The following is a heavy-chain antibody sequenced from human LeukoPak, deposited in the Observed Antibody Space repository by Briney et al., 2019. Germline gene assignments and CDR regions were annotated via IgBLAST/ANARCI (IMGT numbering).Heavy chain of an antibody. D-gene: IGHD6-13*01. J-gene: IGHJ5*02. CDR1: GGSFSGYY. CDR3: ARGLGRLSIAAAGPNWFDP. Sequence: SETLSLTCAVYGGSFSGYYWSWIRQPPGKGLEWIGEINHSGSTNYNPSLKSRVTISVDTSTNQFSLQLSSVTAADTAVYYCARGLGRLSIAAAGPNWFDPWGQGTLVTVSS. CDR2: INHSGST. V-gene: IGHV4-34*01.